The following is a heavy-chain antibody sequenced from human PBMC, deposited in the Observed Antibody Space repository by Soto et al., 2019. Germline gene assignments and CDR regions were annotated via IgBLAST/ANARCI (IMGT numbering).Heavy chain of an antibody. CDR2: ISGDGSKT. D-gene: IGHD5-12*01. CDR1: GLTISSSW. CDR3: VRDPGYSGHDWRFGY. Sequence: EVQLEESGGGLVQPGGSLRLSCAVSGLTISSSWMHWVRQGPGKGLVWVSRISGDGSKTHYADSVKGRFTISRDNAKNTLDQQMNSRRVDDTALYYCVRDPGYSGHDWRFGYWGQGTLVTVSS. J-gene: IGHJ4*02. V-gene: IGHV3-74*01.